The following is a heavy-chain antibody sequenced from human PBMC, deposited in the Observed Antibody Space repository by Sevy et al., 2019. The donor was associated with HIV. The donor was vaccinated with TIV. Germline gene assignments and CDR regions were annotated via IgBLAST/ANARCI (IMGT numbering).Heavy chain of an antibody. V-gene: IGHV1-69*13. CDR2: IIPIFGRG. D-gene: IGHD2-2*01. CDR3: ARGRDVSAVVPAVRLYYQYGMDV. Sequence: ASVKVSCKTSGGTFSRHAISWVRQAPGQGLEWMGGIIPIFGRGNYAQQFQGRVTITADESTSTAYMELSSLRSDGTAVYYWARGRDVSAVVPAVRLYYQYGMDVWGQGTTVTVSS. J-gene: IGHJ6*02. CDR1: GGTFSRHA.